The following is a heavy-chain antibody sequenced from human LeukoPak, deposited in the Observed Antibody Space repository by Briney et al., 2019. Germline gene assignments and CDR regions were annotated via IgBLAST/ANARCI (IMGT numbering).Heavy chain of an antibody. D-gene: IGHD5-24*01. Sequence: SETLSLTCAVYGGSFSGYYWSWIRQPPGKGLEWIGEINHSGSTNYNPSLKSRVTISVDTSKNQFSLKLSSVTAADTAVYYCARVGGYNYNYFDYWGQGTLVTVSS. CDR3: ARVGGYNYNYFDY. CDR1: GGSFSGYY. V-gene: IGHV4-34*01. CDR2: INHSGST. J-gene: IGHJ4*02.